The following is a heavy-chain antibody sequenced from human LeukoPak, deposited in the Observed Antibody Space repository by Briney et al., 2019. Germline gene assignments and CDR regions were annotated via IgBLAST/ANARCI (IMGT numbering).Heavy chain of an antibody. V-gene: IGHV1-18*01. CDR3: AREGLFHTVVKALDY. CDR1: GYTFTSYG. Sequence: GASVKVSCKASGYTFTSYGISWVRQAPGQGLEWMGWISAYNGNTNYAQKLQGRVTMTTDTSTSTAYMELRSPRSDDTAVYYCAREGLFHTVVKALDYWGQGTLVTVSS. CDR2: ISAYNGNT. J-gene: IGHJ4*02. D-gene: IGHD4-23*01.